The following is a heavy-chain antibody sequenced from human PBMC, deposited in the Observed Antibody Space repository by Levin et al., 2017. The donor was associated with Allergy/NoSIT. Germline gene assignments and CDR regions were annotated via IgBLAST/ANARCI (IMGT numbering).Heavy chain of an antibody. Sequence: SLTTTGVGVAWIRQPPGKALEYLALIYWDDDKRYRPSLRSRLTITQDTSNNQVPLTMTNMEPGDTATDYCEHRVWGQVVKDRVKWVDPWGPGILVTVST. J-gene: IGHJ5*02. CDR2: IYWDDDK. D-gene: IGHD3-16*01. CDR1: SLTTTGVG. V-gene: IGHV2-5*02. CDR3: EHRVWGQVVKDRVKWVDP.